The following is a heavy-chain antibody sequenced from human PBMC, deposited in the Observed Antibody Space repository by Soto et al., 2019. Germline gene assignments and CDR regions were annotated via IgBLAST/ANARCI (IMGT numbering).Heavy chain of an antibody. CDR1: GGSISSGGYS. Sequence: QLQLQESGSGLVKPSQTLSLTCAVSGGSISSGGYSWSWIRQPPGKGLEWIGYIYHSGSTYYNPSLKSRVTISVDRAENQCSLKLSSVTAADTAVYYGASGQQLVRNYWGQGTLVTVSS. CDR3: ASGQQLVRNY. D-gene: IGHD6-13*01. V-gene: IGHV4-30-2*01. CDR2: IYHSGST. J-gene: IGHJ4*02.